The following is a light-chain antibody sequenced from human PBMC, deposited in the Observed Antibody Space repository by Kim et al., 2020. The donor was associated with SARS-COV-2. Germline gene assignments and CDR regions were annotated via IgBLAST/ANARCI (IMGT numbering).Light chain of an antibody. J-gene: IGKJ2*01. CDR1: QSISSY. CDR3: QQSYSTPYT. CDR2: AAS. Sequence: DIQMTQSPLSLSASVGDRATITCRASQSISSYLNWYQQKPGNAPKLLIYAASSLQSGVPSRFSGSGSGTDFTLTISSLQPDDFATYYCQQSYSTPYTFGQGTKLEI. V-gene: IGKV1-39*01.